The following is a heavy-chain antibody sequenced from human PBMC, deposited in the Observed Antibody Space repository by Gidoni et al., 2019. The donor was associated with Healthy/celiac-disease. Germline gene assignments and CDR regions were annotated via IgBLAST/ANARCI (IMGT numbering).Heavy chain of an antibody. CDR1: GGPVSSGSYY. J-gene: IGHJ4*02. CDR2: IYYSWST. Sequence: QVQLQESGPGLVKPSETLSLNCTVSGGPVSSGSYYWRWIRQPPGKGLDGIAYIYYSWSTNYNPSLKSRVTISGETSKNQFSLKLSSVTAADTAVYYCARGEDSKSFDYWGQGTLVTVSS. V-gene: IGHV4-61*01. CDR3: ARGEDSKSFDY.